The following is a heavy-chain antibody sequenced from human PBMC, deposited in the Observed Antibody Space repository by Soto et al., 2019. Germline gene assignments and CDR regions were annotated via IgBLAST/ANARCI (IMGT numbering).Heavy chain of an antibody. CDR3: ARVVRSYSGTTCYTRADV. V-gene: IGHV4-61*01. J-gene: IGHJ6*02. CDR1: GGSVSRDTHY. D-gene: IGHD2-2*02. CDR2: IYSSGST. Sequence: PSETLSLTCTVSGGSVSRDTHYWSWIRQPPGKRLEWIGFIYSSGSTNYNSSLKSRVTMSVATPKNQFSLTLRSVFVADTAGCHCARVVRSYSGTTCYTRADVWGQGTTVTVSS.